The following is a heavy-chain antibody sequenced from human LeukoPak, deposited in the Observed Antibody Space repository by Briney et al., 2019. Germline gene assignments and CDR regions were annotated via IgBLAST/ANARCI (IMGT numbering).Heavy chain of an antibody. D-gene: IGHD6-19*01. V-gene: IGHV4-34*01. J-gene: IGHJ4*02. CDR3: ARQYSSGWYIDY. CDR2: INHSGST. CDR1: GGSFSGYY. Sequence: SETLSLTCAVYGGSFSGYYWSRIRQPPGKGLEWIGEINHSGSTNYNPSLKSRVTISVDTSKNQFSLKLSSVTAADTAVYYCARQYSSGWYIDYWGQGTLVTVSS.